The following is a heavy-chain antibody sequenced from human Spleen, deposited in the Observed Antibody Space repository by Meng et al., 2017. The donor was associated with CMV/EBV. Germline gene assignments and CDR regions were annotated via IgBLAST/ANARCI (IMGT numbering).Heavy chain of an antibody. CDR1: GFTFSDSA. CDR2: IRSKKNNFAT. D-gene: IGHD6-19*01. Sequence: GESLKISCAASGFTFSDSAMHWVRQAAGKGLEWVGQIRSKKNNFATAYGASVKGRFTISRDDSKNTMYLQMNSLKTEDTAVYYCTRGWAGCFDSWAQGTLVTVSS. CDR3: TRGWAGCFDS. J-gene: IGHJ4*02. V-gene: IGHV3-73*01.